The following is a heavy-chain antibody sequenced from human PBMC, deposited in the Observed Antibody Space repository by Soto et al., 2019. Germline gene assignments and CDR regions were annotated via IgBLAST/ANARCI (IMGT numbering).Heavy chain of an antibody. CDR2: ISAYNGNT. V-gene: IGHV1-18*04. Sequence: WASVKVSCKASGYTFTSYGISWVRQAPGQGLEWMGWISAYNGNTNYAQKLQGRVTMTTDTSTSTAYMELRSLRSDDTAVYYCARVVAAAGTNYNWFEPWGQGTLVSVS. CDR1: GYTFTSYG. D-gene: IGHD2-15*01. J-gene: IGHJ5*02. CDR3: ARVVAAAGTNYNWFEP.